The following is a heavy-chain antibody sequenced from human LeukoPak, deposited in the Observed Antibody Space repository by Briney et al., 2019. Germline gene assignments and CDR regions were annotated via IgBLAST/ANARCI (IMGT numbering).Heavy chain of an antibody. CDR2: ISGSGGST. CDR3: AKLTSGSGSSALFDS. J-gene: IGHJ4*02. D-gene: IGHD3-10*01. Sequence: GGSLRLSCAASGFTFSSYAMSWVRQAPGKGLEWVSAISGSGGSTYYADSVKGRFTISRDNSKNTLYLQMNSLRAEDTAVYYCAKLTSGSGSSALFDSWGQGTLVTVSS. CDR1: GFTFSSYA. V-gene: IGHV3-23*01.